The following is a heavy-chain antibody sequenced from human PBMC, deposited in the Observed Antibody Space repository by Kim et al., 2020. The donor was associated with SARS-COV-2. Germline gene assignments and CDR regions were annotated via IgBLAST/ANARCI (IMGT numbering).Heavy chain of an antibody. D-gene: IGHD3-3*01. CDR1: GGSISSGDYY. V-gene: IGHV4-30-4*01. J-gene: IGHJ5*02. CDR3: ARIQTHQITIFGVVTASWFDP. Sequence: SETLSLTCTVSGGSISSGDYYWSWIRQPPGKGLEWIGYIYYSGSTYYNPSLKSRVTISVDTSKNQFSLKLSSVTAADTAVYYCARIQTHQITIFGVVTASWFDPWGQKTLLTVSS. CDR2: IYYSGST.